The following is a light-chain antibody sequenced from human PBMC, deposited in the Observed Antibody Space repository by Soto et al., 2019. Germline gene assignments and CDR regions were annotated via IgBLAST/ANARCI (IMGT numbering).Light chain of an antibody. J-gene: IGLJ2*01. Sequence: QSVLTQPPSVSAAPGQDVTISCSGSTSNIGLNDVAWYQQLPGTAPKLLLYENNKRPSGIPDRFSGSKSGTSATLGITGLQTGDEADYYCGAWDTSLNGGLFGGGTNSPS. CDR2: ENN. V-gene: IGLV1-51*02. CDR1: TSNIGLND. CDR3: GAWDTSLNGGL.